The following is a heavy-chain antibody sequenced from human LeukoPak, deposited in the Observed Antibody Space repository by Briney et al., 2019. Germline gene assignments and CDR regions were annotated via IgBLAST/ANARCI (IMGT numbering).Heavy chain of an antibody. CDR1: GGSFSGYY. Sequence: SETLSLTCAVYGGSFSGYYWSWIRQPPGKGLEWIGEINHSGSTNYNPSFKSRVTISVDTSKNQFSLKLSSVTAADTAVYYCARRPKIAARAYYYYGMDVWGQGTTVTVSS. CDR2: INHSGST. J-gene: IGHJ6*02. D-gene: IGHD6-6*01. V-gene: IGHV4-34*01. CDR3: ARRPKIAARAYYYYGMDV.